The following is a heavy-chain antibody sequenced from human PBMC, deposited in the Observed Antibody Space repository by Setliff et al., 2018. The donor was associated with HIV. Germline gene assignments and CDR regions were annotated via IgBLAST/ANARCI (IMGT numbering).Heavy chain of an antibody. V-gene: IGHV4-39*02. J-gene: IGHJ4*02. D-gene: IGHD6-6*01. CDR2: IYYSGST. Sequence: SETLSLTCTVSGGSISSSSYYWGWIRQPPGKGLEWIGNIYYSGSTYYNPSLKSRLTISKDTSKNHFSLQLSSVTAADTAVYYCASSPIAAPTYYFDYWGQGTLVTVSS. CDR3: ASSPIAAPTYYFDY. CDR1: GGSISSSSYY.